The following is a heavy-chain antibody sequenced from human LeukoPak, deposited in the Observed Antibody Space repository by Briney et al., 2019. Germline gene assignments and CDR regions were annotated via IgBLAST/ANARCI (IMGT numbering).Heavy chain of an antibody. CDR2: IKGDSGIA. J-gene: IGHJ3*01. D-gene: IGHD4-11*01. CDR3: ARELQYSREGYAFDL. V-gene: IGHV1-2*02. CDR1: GYMFTGHY. Sequence: ASVSVSGKASGYMFTGHYMHWGRQAPGQGLEFLAWIKGDSGIAKYAQKFQGRVTLTRDTSISTAYMELTELTSDDTAVYYCARELQYSREGYAFDLWGQGTMVTVSS.